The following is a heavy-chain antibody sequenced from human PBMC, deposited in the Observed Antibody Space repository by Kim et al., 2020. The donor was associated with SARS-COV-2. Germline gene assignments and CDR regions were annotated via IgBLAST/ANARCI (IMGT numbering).Heavy chain of an antibody. CDR2: INPNSGGT. D-gene: IGHD4-17*01. Sequence: ASVKVSCKASGYTFTGYYMHWVRQAPGQGLEWMGWINPNSGGTNYAQKFQGRVTMTRDTSISTAYMELSRLRSDDTAVYYCARVRSNRPYGDRTTNFDYWGQGTLVTVSS. V-gene: IGHV1-2*02. J-gene: IGHJ4*02. CDR1: GYTFTGYY. CDR3: ARVRSNRPYGDRTTNFDY.